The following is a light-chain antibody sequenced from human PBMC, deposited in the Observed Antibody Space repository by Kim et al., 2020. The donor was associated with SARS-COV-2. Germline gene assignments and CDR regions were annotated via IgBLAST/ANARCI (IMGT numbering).Light chain of an antibody. CDR1: NIGRKS. J-gene: IGLJ2*01. CDR2: DDT. CDR3: QVWETNSDHVI. V-gene: IGLV3-21*03. Sequence: APGKTATITCGGNNIGRKSGQWYQQKPGQAPVLVVYDDTDRPSGIPERFSGSKSENTATLTINRVEAGDEADFYCQVWETNSDHVIFGGGTQLTVL.